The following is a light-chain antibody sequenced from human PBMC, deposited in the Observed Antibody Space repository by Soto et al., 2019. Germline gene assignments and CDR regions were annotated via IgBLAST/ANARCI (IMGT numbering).Light chain of an antibody. CDR3: AGWDENLNGRV. CDR1: GSNIGTNT. V-gene: IGLV1-44*01. Sequence: QPVLAQPPSASGTPGQRVTISCSGGGSNIGTNTVNWYQQLPGTSPKLLIYSTSQRPSGVPDRFSGSKSGTSASLAISGLQSEDEADYYCAGWDENLNGRVFGTGTKLTVL. CDR2: STS. J-gene: IGLJ1*01.